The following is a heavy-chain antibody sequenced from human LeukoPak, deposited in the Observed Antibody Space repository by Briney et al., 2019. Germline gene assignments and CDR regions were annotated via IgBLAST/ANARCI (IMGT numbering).Heavy chain of an antibody. Sequence: SETLSLTCTVSGGSIRSSYYYWGWIRQPPGKGLEWIGSIYDSGSTYYNPSLKSRVTISVDTSKNQFSLKLSSVTAADTAVYYCARGRRITIFGVARRFNWFDPWGQGTLVTVSS. CDR1: GGSIRSSYYY. CDR3: ARGRRITIFGVARRFNWFDP. V-gene: IGHV4-39*01. D-gene: IGHD3-3*01. CDR2: IYDSGST. J-gene: IGHJ5*02.